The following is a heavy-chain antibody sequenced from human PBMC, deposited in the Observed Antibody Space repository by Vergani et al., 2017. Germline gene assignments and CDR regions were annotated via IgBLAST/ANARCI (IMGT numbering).Heavy chain of an antibody. CDR1: GFTFGYYA. CDR2: IRSKAYGQAT. V-gene: IGHV3-49*03. CDR3: TRDRLDDSYAYFDY. D-gene: IGHD3-16*01. Sequence: EVQLVESGGDLVQPGRSLRLSCTASGFTFGYYAMDWFRQAPGQGLEWVGGIRSKAYGQATIYAASVKGRFTISRDDSKGLAYLQMSSLKAEDTAVYYCTRDRLDDSYAYFDYWGQGTLVTVSP. J-gene: IGHJ4*02.